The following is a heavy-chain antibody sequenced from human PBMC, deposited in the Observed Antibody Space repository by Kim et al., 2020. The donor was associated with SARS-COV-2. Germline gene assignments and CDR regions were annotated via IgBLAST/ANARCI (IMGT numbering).Heavy chain of an antibody. CDR3: ARDAAGSGYDFDY. J-gene: IGHJ4*02. Sequence: GGSLRLSCAASGFTFSSYSMNWVRQAPGKGLEWVSSISSSSSYIYYADSVKGRFTISRDNAKNSLYLQMNSLRAEDTAVYYCARDAAGSGYDFDYWGQGTLVTVSS. V-gene: IGHV3-21*01. CDR2: ISSSSSYI. CDR1: GFTFSSYS. D-gene: IGHD5-12*01.